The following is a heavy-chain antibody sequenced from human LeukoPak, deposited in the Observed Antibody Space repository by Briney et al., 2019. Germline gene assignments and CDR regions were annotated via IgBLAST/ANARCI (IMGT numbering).Heavy chain of an antibody. CDR1: GYTFTGYY. CDR2: ISAYNGNT. D-gene: IGHD3-22*01. Sequence: ASVKVSCKASGYTFTGYYMHWVRQAPGQGLEWMGWISAYNGNTNYAQKLQGRVTMTTDTSTSTAYMELRSLRSDDTAVYYCARDYRYYYDSSGVPDAFDIWGQGTMVTVSS. V-gene: IGHV1-18*04. J-gene: IGHJ3*02. CDR3: ARDYRYYYDSSGVPDAFDI.